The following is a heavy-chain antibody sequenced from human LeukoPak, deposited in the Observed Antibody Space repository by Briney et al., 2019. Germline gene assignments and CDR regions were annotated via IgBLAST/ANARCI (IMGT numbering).Heavy chain of an antibody. V-gene: IGHV1-2*02. D-gene: IGHD2-2*01. CDR3: ARVKKLMPEFEF. J-gene: IGHJ4*02. CDR1: GYTFIDFY. Sequence: ASVKVSCKASGYTFIDFYIHSVPHTPEQGHEWMGWINPNSGAIKYSQKFQGKVSMTRDTSTSTAYMDLSSLRSDDTPVYYCARVKKLMPEFEFWGQGTLVTVS. CDR2: INPNSGAI.